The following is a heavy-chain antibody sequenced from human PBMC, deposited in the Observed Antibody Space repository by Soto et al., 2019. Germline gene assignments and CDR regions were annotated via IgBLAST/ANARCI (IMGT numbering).Heavy chain of an antibody. D-gene: IGHD2-21*01. CDR3: ARDPSAGDSAGY. J-gene: IGHJ4*02. V-gene: IGHV1-69*08. Sequence: QVQLVQSGAEVKKPGSSVKVSCKASGGTFSSYTISWVRQAPGQGLEWMGRIIPILGIANYAQKFQGRVTITADKSTSTAYMELSSLRSEDAAVYYCARDPSAGDSAGYWGQGTLVTVSS. CDR1: GGTFSSYT. CDR2: IIPILGIA.